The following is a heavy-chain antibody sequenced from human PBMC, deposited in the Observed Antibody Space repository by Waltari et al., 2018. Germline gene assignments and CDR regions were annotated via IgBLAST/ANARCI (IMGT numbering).Heavy chain of an antibody. J-gene: IGHJ6*02. V-gene: IGHV4-39*07. Sequence: QLQLQESGPGLVKPSETLSLTCTVSGASLSSSTYYWGWIRQTPGKGLECIGSIYYRGTTYHNPSRKSLITISIDTSQNQFSLKLYSVTAADTAVYYCARLPLNYAVDVWGQGTTVTVSS. CDR3: ARLPLNYAVDV. CDR1: GASLSSSTYY. D-gene: IGHD3-9*01. CDR2: IYYRGTT.